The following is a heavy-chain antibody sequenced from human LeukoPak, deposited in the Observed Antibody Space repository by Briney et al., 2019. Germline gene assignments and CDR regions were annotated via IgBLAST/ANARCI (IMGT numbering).Heavy chain of an antibody. CDR1: GGSISSYY. D-gene: IGHD3-10*01. CDR2: IYYSGST. CDR3: ARGVSLWFGELKFWFDP. V-gene: IGHV4-59*01. J-gene: IGHJ5*02. Sequence: NPSETLSLTCTVSGGSISSYYWSWIRQPPGKGLEWIGYIYYSGSTNYNPSLKSRVTISVDTSKNQFSLKLSSVTAADTAVYYCARGVSLWFGELKFWFDPWGQGTLVTVSS.